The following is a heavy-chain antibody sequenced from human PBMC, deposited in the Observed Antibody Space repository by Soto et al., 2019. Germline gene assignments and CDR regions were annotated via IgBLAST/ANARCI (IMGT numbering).Heavy chain of an antibody. V-gene: IGHV4-39*01. CDR3: ATSNWFDP. J-gene: IGHJ5*02. CDR1: GVSISSRGYY. CDR2: IYYSGST. Sequence: QLQLQESGPGLVKPSETLSLTCTVSGVSISSRGYYWGWIRQPPGKGLAWIGTIYYSGSTYYNPSLKSRVTLSVDTSKNKFSLKLSSVTAADTAVYYCATSNWFDPWGQGTLVTVSS.